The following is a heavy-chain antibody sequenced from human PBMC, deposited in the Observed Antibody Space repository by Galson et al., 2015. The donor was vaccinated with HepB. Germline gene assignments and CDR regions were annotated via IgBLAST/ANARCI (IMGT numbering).Heavy chain of an antibody. CDR2: IYTSGST. Sequence: LSLTCTVSGGSISSGSYYWSWIRQPAGKGLEWIGHIYTSGSTNYNPSLKSRVTMSVDTSKNQFSLKLSSVTAADTAVYYCARDFGGEMTTVTTSGDWGQGTLVTVSS. J-gene: IGHJ4*02. CDR3: ARDFGGEMTTVTTSGD. CDR1: GGSISSGSYY. V-gene: IGHV4-61*09. D-gene: IGHD4-11*01.